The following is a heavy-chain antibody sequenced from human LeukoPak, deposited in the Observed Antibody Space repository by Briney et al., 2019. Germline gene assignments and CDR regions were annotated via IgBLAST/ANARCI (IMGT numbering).Heavy chain of an antibody. Sequence: PGGSLRLSYAASGFTFSSYSMNWVRQAPGKGLEWVSSIGTTSNSMYYADSLKGRFTISRDNAESSLYLQMNSLRVEDTAVYFCAREGITAMADAWNDYWGQGTLVTVSS. CDR2: IGTTSNSM. CDR3: AREGITAMADAWNDY. J-gene: IGHJ4*02. CDR1: GFTFSSYS. V-gene: IGHV3-21*04. D-gene: IGHD5-18*01.